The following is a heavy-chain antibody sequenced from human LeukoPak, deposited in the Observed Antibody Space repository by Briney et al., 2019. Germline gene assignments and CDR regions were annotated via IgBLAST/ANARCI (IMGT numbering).Heavy chain of an antibody. CDR2: INHSGST. CDR1: GGSFSGYY. Sequence: PSETLSLTCAVYGGSFSGYYWSWIRQPPGKGLEWIGEINHSGSTNYNPSLKSRVTISVDTSKNQFSLKLSSVTAADTAVYYCAGVGVRGVNYWGQGTLVTVSS. D-gene: IGHD3-10*01. J-gene: IGHJ4*02. CDR3: AGVGVRGVNY. V-gene: IGHV4-34*01.